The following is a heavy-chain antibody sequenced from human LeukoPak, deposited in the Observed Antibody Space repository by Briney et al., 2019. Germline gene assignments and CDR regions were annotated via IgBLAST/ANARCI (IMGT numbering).Heavy chain of an antibody. Sequence: SETLSLTCTVSGGSISSGDYYWSWIRQPPGKGLEWIGYIYYSGSTYYNPSLKSRVTISVDTSKNQFSLKLSSVTAADTAVYYCAREVSGYYYDSSAAHRDFDYWGQGTLVTVSS. J-gene: IGHJ4*02. V-gene: IGHV4-30-4*01. CDR1: GGSISSGDYY. CDR2: IYYSGST. D-gene: IGHD3-22*01. CDR3: AREVSGYYYDSSAAHRDFDY.